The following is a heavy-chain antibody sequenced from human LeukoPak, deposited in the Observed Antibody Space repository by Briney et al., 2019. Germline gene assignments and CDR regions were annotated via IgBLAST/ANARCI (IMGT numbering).Heavy chain of an antibody. Sequence: KSSETLSLTCAVSGGSISSGGYSWSWIRQPPGKGLEWIGYIYHSGSTYYNPSLKSRVTISVDRSKNQFSLKLSSVTAADTAVYYCARLKLYSNYGLHPCWFDPWGQGTLVTVSS. V-gene: IGHV4-30-2*01. CDR1: GGSISSGGYS. CDR2: IYHSGST. CDR3: ARLKLYSNYGLHPCWFDP. J-gene: IGHJ5*02. D-gene: IGHD4-11*01.